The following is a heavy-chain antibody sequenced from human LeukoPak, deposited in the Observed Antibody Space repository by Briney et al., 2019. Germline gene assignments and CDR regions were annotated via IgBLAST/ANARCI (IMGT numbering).Heavy chain of an antibody. J-gene: IGHJ6*03. Sequence: ASVKVSCKASGGTFNSYAISWVRQAPGQGLEWMGWMNPNSGNTGYAQKFQGRVTITRNTSISTAYMELSSLRSEDTAVYYCARGTRITIFGVVKSYYMDVWGKGTTVTVSS. D-gene: IGHD3-3*01. V-gene: IGHV1-8*03. CDR1: GGTFNSYA. CDR3: ARGTRITIFGVVKSYYMDV. CDR2: MNPNSGNT.